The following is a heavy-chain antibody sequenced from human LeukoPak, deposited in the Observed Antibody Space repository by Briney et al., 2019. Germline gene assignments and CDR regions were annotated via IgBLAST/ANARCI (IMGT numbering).Heavy chain of an antibody. CDR2: IHYTGST. CDR1: GGSINSYY. V-gene: IGHV4-59*01. J-gene: IGHJ5*02. CDR3: ARGGYYGSGNDFRFDP. D-gene: IGHD3-10*01. Sequence: SETLSLACTVSGGSINSYYWSWIRQPPGKGLECIGYIHYTGSTNYNPSLKSRVTISVDTSKNQFSLKLSSVTAADTAIYYCARGGYYGSGNDFRFDPWGQGTLVTVSS.